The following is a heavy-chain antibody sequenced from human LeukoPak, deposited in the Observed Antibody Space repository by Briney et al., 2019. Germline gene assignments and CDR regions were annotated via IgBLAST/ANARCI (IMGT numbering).Heavy chain of an antibody. J-gene: IGHJ1*01. Sequence: GGSLRLSCAASGLTFSSYAMSWVRQAPGKGLEWVSSVNGSCYSAYYADSVKGRFTISRDNSKDTLFLQMSTLRVEDTAVYYCAKVVSYSSGWFFHHWGQGTLVTVSS. CDR3: AKVVSYSSGWFFHH. CDR2: VNGSCYSA. D-gene: IGHD6-19*01. V-gene: IGHV3-23*01. CDR1: GLTFSSYA.